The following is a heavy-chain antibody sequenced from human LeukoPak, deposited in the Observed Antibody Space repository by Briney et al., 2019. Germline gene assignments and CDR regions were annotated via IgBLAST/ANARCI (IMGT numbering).Heavy chain of an antibody. D-gene: IGHD6-19*01. Sequence: SGGSLRLSCAASGFTFSNYIMHWVRQAPGKWLDWVAVILENGSNQYYADSVKGRFTISRDNSKSTLFLQMNSLRGEDTAMYYCARVQGGGYRTADYWGQGTLVTVSS. CDR1: GFTFSNYI. V-gene: IGHV3-30*04. CDR2: ILENGSNQ. J-gene: IGHJ4*02. CDR3: ARVQGGGYRTADY.